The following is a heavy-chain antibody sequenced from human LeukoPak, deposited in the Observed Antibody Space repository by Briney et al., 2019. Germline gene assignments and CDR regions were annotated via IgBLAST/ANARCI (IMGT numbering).Heavy chain of an antibody. J-gene: IGHJ6*03. V-gene: IGHV4-34*01. D-gene: IGHD2-15*01. Sequence: PSETLSLTCALSGGSFNDNYWSWIRQPPGKGLEWIGEINHTGKSNYNPSLKSRTTISMDTSKNQFSLELNSVTAADTAVYYCARALRLHYYYYYMDVWGKGTTVTVSS. CDR1: GGSFNDNY. CDR3: ARALRLHYYYYYMDV. CDR2: INHTGKS.